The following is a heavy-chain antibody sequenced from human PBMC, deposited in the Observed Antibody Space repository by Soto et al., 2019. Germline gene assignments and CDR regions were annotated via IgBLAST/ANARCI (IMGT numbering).Heavy chain of an antibody. Sequence: EVQLVESGGGLVQPGRSLRLSCAASGFTFDDYAMHWARQAPGKGLEWVSGISWNSGSIGYADSVKGRFTISRDNAKNSLYLQMNSLRAEDTALYYCAKDRMMSSSALDYWGQGTLVTVSS. J-gene: IGHJ4*02. D-gene: IGHD6-6*01. V-gene: IGHV3-9*01. CDR1: GFTFDDYA. CDR3: AKDRMMSSSALDY. CDR2: ISWNSGSI.